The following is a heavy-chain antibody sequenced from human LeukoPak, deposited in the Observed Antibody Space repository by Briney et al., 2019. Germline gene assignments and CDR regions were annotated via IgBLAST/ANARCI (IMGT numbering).Heavy chain of an antibody. CDR3: ARDEQVEPNSSGTQY. J-gene: IGHJ4*02. V-gene: IGHV3-30*04. CDR1: GFTFSSYA. Sequence: GGSLRLSCAASGFTFSSYAMRWVRQAPGKGLEWVAVISYDGSNKYYADSVKGRFTISRDNSKNTLYLQMNSLRAEDTAVYYCARDEQVEPNSSGTQYWGQGTLVTVSS. CDR2: ISYDGSNK. D-gene: IGHD3-22*01.